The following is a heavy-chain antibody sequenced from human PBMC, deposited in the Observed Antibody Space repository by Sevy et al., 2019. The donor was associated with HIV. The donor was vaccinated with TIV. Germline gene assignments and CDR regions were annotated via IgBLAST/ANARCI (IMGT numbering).Heavy chain of an antibody. J-gene: IGHJ4*02. CDR1: GFAFYDYS. CDR3: AREGCTRPHDY. Sequence: GGSLRLSCAASGFAFYDYSMSWIRQAPGKGLGWVATLSFGCGKINYADSVKGRFTISRDNSKNSFYLQMDNLRVKDTALYYCAREGCTRPHDYWGQGTRVTVSS. V-gene: IGHV3-23*01. CDR2: LSFGCGKI. D-gene: IGHD2-8*01.